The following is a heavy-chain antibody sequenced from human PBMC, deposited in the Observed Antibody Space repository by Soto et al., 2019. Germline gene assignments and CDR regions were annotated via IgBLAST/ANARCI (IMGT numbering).Heavy chain of an antibody. CDR2: INPSGGST. CDR3: ARDLQSLPLYDDSQNYYYYMDV. J-gene: IGHJ6*03. D-gene: IGHD4-17*01. V-gene: IGHV1-46*03. CDR1: GYTFTSYY. Sequence: ASVKVSCKASGYTFTSYYMHWVRQAPGQGLEWMGIINPSGGSTSYAQKFQGRVTMTRDTSTSTVYMELSSLRSEDTAVYYCARDLQSLPLYDDSQNYYYYMDVWDKGTTVTVSS.